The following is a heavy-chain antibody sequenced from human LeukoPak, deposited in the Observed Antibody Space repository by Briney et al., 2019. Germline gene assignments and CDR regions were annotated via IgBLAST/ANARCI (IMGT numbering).Heavy chain of an antibody. J-gene: IGHJ6*02. CDR2: ISGNNDNT. CDR1: GYTFVNYG. Sequence: ASVNVSCKASGYTFVNYGISWVRQAPGQGLEWMGWISGNNDNTKYAQKFQGRVTLTTDTSTSTAYMELRSLRSDDTAVYYCAIDQYYDFWSGQNYYGMDVWGQGTTVTVSS. D-gene: IGHD3-3*01. V-gene: IGHV1-18*01. CDR3: AIDQYYDFWSGQNYYGMDV.